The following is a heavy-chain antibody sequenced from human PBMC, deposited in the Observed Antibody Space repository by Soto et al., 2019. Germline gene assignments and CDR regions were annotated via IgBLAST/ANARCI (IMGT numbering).Heavy chain of an antibody. CDR2: INTGNGYT. Sequence: QVQLVQSGAEVKKPGASVKVSCKASGYTFTSYAMHWVRQAPGQRLEWMGWINTGNGYTKYSQKFQGRVTITRDTSASTAYMELSSLISEDTAVYYCAREICSGGSCYRSLFDYWGQGTLVTASS. V-gene: IGHV1-3*04. CDR3: AREICSGGSCYRSLFDY. CDR1: GYTFTSYA. D-gene: IGHD2-15*01. J-gene: IGHJ4*02.